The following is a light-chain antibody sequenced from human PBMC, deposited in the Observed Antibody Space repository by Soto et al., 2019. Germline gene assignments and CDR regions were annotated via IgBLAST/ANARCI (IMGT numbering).Light chain of an antibody. CDR3: QQRSNWPPSLN. V-gene: IGKV3D-20*02. CDR2: GAS. CDR1: QSVSSSY. J-gene: IGKJ4*01. Sequence: EIVLTRSPGTLSLSPGERATLSCRASQSVSSSYLAWYQQKPGQAPRLLIYGASSRATGIPDRFSGSGSGTDFTLTISSLEPEDFAVYYCQQRSNWPPSLNLGCGTQVDIK.